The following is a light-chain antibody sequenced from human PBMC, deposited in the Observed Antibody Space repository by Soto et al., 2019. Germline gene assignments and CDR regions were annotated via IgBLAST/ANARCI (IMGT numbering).Light chain of an antibody. Sequence: QSVLTQPPSVSGSPGQSVTISCTGTSSDVGKYDRVSWYQQPPGTAPKLIIYEVTNRPSGVPARFSGSKSGNTPSLTIAGLQAEDEADKYCSSFTSTCRYVFGAETKVTV. CDR2: EVT. J-gene: IGLJ1*01. V-gene: IGLV2-18*02. CDR1: SSDVGKYDR. CDR3: SSFTSTCRYV.